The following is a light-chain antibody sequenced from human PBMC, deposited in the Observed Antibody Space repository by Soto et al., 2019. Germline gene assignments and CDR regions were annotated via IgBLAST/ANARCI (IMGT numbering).Light chain of an antibody. J-gene: IGLJ1*01. V-gene: IGLV2-23*02. CDR2: EVS. CDR3: CSYAGSSTPSYV. CDR1: SSDVGSYNL. Sequence: SVLTQPASGTGSPGQSIPISCNGTSSDVGSYNLVSWYQQHPGKAPKLMIYEVSKRPSGVSNRFSGSKSGNTASLTISGLQAEDEADYYCCSYAGSSTPSYVFGTGTKVTVL.